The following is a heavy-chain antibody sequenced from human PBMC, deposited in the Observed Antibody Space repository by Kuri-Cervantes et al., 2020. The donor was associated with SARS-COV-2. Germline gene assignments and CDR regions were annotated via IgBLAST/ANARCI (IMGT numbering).Heavy chain of an antibody. J-gene: IGHJ5*02. D-gene: IGHD3-22*01. CDR1: GYTFTSYG. CDR2: ISAYNGNT. Sequence: ASVKVSCKASGYTFTSYGISWVRQAPGQGLEWMGWISAYNGNTNYAQKLQGRVTMTTDTSTSTAYMELRSLRSDDTAVYYCARWTANYDSSGYYLWGQGTLVTVSS. V-gene: IGHV1-18*01. CDR3: ARWTANYDSSGYYL.